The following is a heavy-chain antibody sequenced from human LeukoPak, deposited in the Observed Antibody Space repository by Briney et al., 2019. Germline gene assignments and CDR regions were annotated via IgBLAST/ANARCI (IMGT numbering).Heavy chain of an antibody. CDR2: IRYDGSNK. V-gene: IGHV3-30*02. D-gene: IGHD6-6*01. CDR1: GFTFSSYG. CDR3: AKSSIAARKEDWFDP. J-gene: IGHJ5*02. Sequence: GGSLRLSCAASGFTFSSYGRHWVRQAPGKGLEWVAFIRYDGSNKYYADSVKGRFTISRDNSKNTLYLQMNSLRAEDTAVYYCAKSSIAARKEDWFDPWGQGTLVTVSS.